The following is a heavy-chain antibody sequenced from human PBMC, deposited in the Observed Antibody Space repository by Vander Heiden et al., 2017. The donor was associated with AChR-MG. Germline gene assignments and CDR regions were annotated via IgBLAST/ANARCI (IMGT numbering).Heavy chain of an antibody. CDR1: GLTFYDYA. D-gene: IGHD4-17*01. CDR3: ARDINDYGDYYFDY. Sequence: EVQPLASGGGSVQPGRFRRLPCQAPGLTFYDYARHWVQQTQGKGLEWYAGVSWNSGSIGYANSVKGRFTISRDNAKNFLYLQMNSLRAEDTALYYCARDINDYGDYYFDYWGQGTLVTVSS. CDR2: VSWNSGSI. V-gene: IGHV3-9*01. J-gene: IGHJ4*02.